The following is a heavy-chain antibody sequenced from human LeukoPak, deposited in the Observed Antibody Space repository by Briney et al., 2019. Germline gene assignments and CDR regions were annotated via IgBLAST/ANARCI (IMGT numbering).Heavy chain of an antibody. Sequence: SETLSLTCTVSGGSISSYSWNWIQQSPGKGLEWIGRVYHSGSINYNPSLKSRVTISVDTSKNQFSLNLSSVTAADTAVYYCVSSYGGYVLDYWGQGTLVIVSS. CDR2: VYHSGSI. CDR1: GGSISSYS. D-gene: IGHD5-12*01. J-gene: IGHJ4*02. V-gene: IGHV4-59*01. CDR3: VSSYGGYVLDY.